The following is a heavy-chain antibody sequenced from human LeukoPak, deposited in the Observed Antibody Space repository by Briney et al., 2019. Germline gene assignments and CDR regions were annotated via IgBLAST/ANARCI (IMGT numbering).Heavy chain of an antibody. CDR1: GFTFSSYA. D-gene: IGHD6-19*01. V-gene: IGHV3-30-3*01. CDR3: AKERTLYSSGWYYFDY. CDR2: ISYDGSNK. J-gene: IGHJ4*02. Sequence: GGSLRLSCAASGFTFSSYAMHWVRQAPGKGLEWAAVISYDGSNKYYADSVKGRFTISRDNSKNTLYLQMNSLRAEDTAVYYCAKERTLYSSGWYYFDYWGQGTLVTVSS.